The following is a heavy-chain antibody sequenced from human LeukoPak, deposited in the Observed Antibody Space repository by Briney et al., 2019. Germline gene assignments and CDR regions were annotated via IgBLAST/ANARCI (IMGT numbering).Heavy chain of an antibody. CDR1: GGSISSGSYY. CDR2: IYTSGST. J-gene: IGHJ6*03. Sequence: PSETLSLTCTVSGGSISSGSYYWSWIRQPAGKGLEWIGRIYTSGSTNYNPSLKSRVTISVDTSKNQFSLKLSSVTAADTAVYYCARSGEYSNYYYYYMDVWGKGTTVTVSS. V-gene: IGHV4-61*02. CDR3: ARSGEYSNYYYYYMDV. D-gene: IGHD4-11*01.